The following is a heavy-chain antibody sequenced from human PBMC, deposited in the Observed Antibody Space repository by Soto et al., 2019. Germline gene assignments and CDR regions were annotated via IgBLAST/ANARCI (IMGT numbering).Heavy chain of an antibody. V-gene: IGHV4-30-4*01. Sequence: SETLSLTCNVSGGSISSGDYYWSWIRQPPGKGLEWIGYIYYSVRTYYNPSLKSRANISVDTSKNQFSLKLSSVTAADTAVYYCARVRGEITIFGLDLYYFDYWGQGTMVTVSS. J-gene: IGHJ4*02. CDR3: ARVRGEITIFGLDLYYFDY. CDR1: GGSISSGDYY. D-gene: IGHD3-3*01. CDR2: IYYSVRT.